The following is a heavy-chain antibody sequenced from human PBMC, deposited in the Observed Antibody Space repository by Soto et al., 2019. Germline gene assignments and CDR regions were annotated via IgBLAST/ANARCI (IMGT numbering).Heavy chain of an antibody. V-gene: IGHV4-59*01. CDR1: GGSISSYY. Sequence: PSETLSLTCTVSGGSISSYYWSWIRQPPGKGLEWIGYIYYSGSTNYNPSLKGRVTISVDTSKNQFSLKLSSVTAADTAVYYCAREDGSGSEDYYYYYMDVWGKGTTVTVSS. CDR2: IYYSGST. D-gene: IGHD3-10*01. J-gene: IGHJ6*03. CDR3: AREDGSGSEDYYYYYMDV.